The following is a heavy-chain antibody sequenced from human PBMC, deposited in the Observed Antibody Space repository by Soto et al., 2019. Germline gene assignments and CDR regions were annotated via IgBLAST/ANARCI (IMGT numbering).Heavy chain of an antibody. D-gene: IGHD7-27*01. CDR1: GFTFTIFA. V-gene: IGHV3-23*01. CDR2: ISGSGGST. J-gene: IGHJ4*02. Sequence: GGSLRLSCAASGFTFTIFARSWVRQSPGKGLEWVSTISGSGGSTYYADAVKGRFTISRDNSMGTLYLQMKSLRVEDTAIYYCAKEVSLGSTVDLGYWGQGTLVTVYS. CDR3: AKEVSLGSTVDLGY.